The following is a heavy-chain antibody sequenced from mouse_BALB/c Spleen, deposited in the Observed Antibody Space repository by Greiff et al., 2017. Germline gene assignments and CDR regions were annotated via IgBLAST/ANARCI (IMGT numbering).Heavy chain of an antibody. CDR1: GFTFSSYG. Sequence: EVHLVESGGDLVKPGGSLKLSCAASGFTFSSYGMSWVRQTPDKRLEWVATISSGGSYTYYPDSVKGRFTISRDNAKNTLYLQMSSLKSEDTAMYYCARQLFYYGNSPYYFDYWGQGTTLTVSS. V-gene: IGHV5-6*01. J-gene: IGHJ2*01. CDR2: ISSGGSYT. CDR3: ARQLFYYGNSPYYFDY. D-gene: IGHD2-1*01.